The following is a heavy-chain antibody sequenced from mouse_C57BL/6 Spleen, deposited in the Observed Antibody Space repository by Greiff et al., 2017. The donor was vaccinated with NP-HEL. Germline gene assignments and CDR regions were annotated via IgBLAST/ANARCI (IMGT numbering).Heavy chain of an antibody. CDR2: IDPSDSYT. J-gene: IGHJ3*01. CDR3: ARNYYGNWFAY. V-gene: IGHV1-59*01. D-gene: IGHD2-1*01. CDR1: GYTFTSYW. Sequence: VQLQQPGAELVRPGTSVKLSCKASGYTFTSYWMHWVKQRPGQGLEWIGVIDPSDSYTNYNQKFKGKATLTVDTSSSTAYMQLSSLTSEDSAVYYCARNYYGNWFAYWGQGTLVTVAA.